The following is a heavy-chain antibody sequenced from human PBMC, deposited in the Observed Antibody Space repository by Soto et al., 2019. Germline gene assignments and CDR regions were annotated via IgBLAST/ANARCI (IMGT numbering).Heavy chain of an antibody. CDR1: GGSFSGYY. CDR3: ARQLGGDGGPRLNGMDV. Sequence: LSLTCAVYGGSFSGYYWSWIRQPPGKGLEWIGEINHSGSTNYNPSLKSRVTISVDTSKNQFSLKLSSVTAADTAVYYCARQLGGDGGPRLNGMDVWGQGTTVTVSS. J-gene: IGHJ6*02. V-gene: IGHV4-34*01. D-gene: IGHD2-15*01. CDR2: INHSGST.